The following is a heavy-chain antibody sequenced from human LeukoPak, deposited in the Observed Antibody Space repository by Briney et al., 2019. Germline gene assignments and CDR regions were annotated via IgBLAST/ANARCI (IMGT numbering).Heavy chain of an antibody. CDR3: ARIRCGHSGSVCYNH. Sequence: SETLSLTCGVFGVSINDYYWSWIRQAPGKGLEGIGEISHTEGTRYNLSLESRFTISVGKAENQLSLKLIFVTAADTAVYYCARIRCGHSGSVCYNHWGLGTLVTVSS. D-gene: IGHD3-9*01. CDR2: ISHTEGT. V-gene: IGHV4-34*01. CDR1: GVSINDYY. J-gene: IGHJ1*01.